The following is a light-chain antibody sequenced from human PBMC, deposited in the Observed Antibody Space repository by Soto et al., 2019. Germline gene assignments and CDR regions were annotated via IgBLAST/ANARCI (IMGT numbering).Light chain of an antibody. CDR1: QSVTSW. J-gene: IGKJ1*01. Sequence: DVQMTQSPSPLSASVGDRVTITCRASQSVTSWLAWYQQKPGKAPKVLIYDASSLESGVPSRFSDSGSGTEFTLTISSLHPDDFATYYCHHYNSYPGTFGQGTKVEIK. CDR2: DAS. V-gene: IGKV1-5*01. CDR3: HHYNSYPGT.